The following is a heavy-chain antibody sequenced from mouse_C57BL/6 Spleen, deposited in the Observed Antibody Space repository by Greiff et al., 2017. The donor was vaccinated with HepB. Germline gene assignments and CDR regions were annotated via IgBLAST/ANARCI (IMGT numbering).Heavy chain of an antibody. CDR3: AIEGYDGYYEGAMDY. D-gene: IGHD2-3*01. V-gene: IGHV1-74*01. CDR2: IHPSDSDT. J-gene: IGHJ4*01. CDR1: GFTFTSYW. Sequence: QVQLQQPGAELVKPGASVKVSCKASGFTFTSYWMHWVKQRPGQGLEWIVRIHPSDSDTNYNQKFKGKATLTVDKSSSTAYMQLSSLTSEDSAVYYCAIEGYDGYYEGAMDYWGQGTSVTVSS.